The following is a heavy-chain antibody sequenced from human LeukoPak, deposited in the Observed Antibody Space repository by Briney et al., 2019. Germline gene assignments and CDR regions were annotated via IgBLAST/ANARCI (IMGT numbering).Heavy chain of an antibody. D-gene: IGHD6-19*01. Sequence: ASVKVSCKASGYTFTGYYMHWVRQAPGQGLEWMAWINPNSGDTNYAQKFQGRVTMTRDTSISTAYMELSRLRSDDTAVYYCARGWQQWLDNNWFDPWGQGTLVTVSS. CDR1: GYTFTGYY. V-gene: IGHV1-2*02. CDR2: INPNSGDT. CDR3: ARGWQQWLDNNWFDP. J-gene: IGHJ5*02.